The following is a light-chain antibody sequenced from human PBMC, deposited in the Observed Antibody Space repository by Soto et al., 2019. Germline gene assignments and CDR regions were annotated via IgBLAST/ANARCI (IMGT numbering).Light chain of an antibody. V-gene: IGKV3-15*01. CDR1: QSVSSN. CDR3: QQYNNWPPYT. J-gene: IGKJ2*01. CDR2: GAS. Sequence: EIVMTQSPATLSVSPGERATLSCRASQSVSSNLAWYQQKPGQAPRLLIYGASTRATGIPARFSGSGSGTEFTLTISSLQSEDVAVYYCQQYNNWPPYTFGQGTTLEIK.